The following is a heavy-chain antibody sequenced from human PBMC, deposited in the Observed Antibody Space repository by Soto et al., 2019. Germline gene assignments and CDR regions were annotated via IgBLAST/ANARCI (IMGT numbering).Heavy chain of an antibody. Sequence: GASLKFSFKVAGSRFSSYGICWVRQAPGQVLQWRGWISTYSGNTNFAQDFRDRLTMTTDTSTNTAYMELRSLRSDDMAVYYCVRVNEGVYYDSSGYYDFWGQGTMVTVSS. V-gene: IGHV1-18*03. CDR2: ISTYSGNT. CDR3: VRVNEGVYYDSSGYYDF. CDR1: GSRFSSYG. J-gene: IGHJ4*02. D-gene: IGHD3-22*01.